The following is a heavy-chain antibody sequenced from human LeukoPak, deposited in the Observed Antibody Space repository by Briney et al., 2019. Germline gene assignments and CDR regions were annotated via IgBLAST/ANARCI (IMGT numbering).Heavy chain of an antibody. Sequence: SETLSLTCTVSGGSIINHYWSWIRQPAGKGLEWIGRIYSSGSANYSPSLKSRVSMSIDTSNNHFSLNLTSVTAADTALYFCARGVRYASGWSTPESWGQGTLVTVSS. CDR1: GGSIINHY. CDR3: ARGVRYASGWSTPES. D-gene: IGHD6-19*01. CDR2: IYSSGSA. J-gene: IGHJ5*02. V-gene: IGHV4-4*07.